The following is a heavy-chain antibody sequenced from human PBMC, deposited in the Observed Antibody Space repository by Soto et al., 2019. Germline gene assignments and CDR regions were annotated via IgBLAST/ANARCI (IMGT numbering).Heavy chain of an antibody. CDR3: ARHFYYGDYRGY. J-gene: IGHJ4*02. CDR2: IYYSGST. Sequence: QLQLQESGPGLVKPSETLSLTCTVSSGSISSSSYYWGWIRQPPGKGLEWIGSIYYSGSTYYNPSLKSRVTVSVDTSKNQCSLKLSSVTAADTAVYYCARHFYYGDYRGYWGQGTLVTVAS. D-gene: IGHD4-17*01. V-gene: IGHV4-39*01. CDR1: SGSISSSSYY.